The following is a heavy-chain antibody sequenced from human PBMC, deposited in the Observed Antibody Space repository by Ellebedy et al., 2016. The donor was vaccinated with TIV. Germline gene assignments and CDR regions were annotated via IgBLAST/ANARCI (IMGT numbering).Heavy chain of an antibody. Sequence: ASVKVSCKASGYTFTGYYMHWLRQAPGQGLEWMGGIIPIFGTANYAQKFQGRVTITADESTSTAYMELSSLRSEDTAVYYCAADPYDSSGYYYMDWFDPWGQGTLVTVSS. CDR1: GYTFTGYY. D-gene: IGHD3-22*01. CDR3: AADPYDSSGYYYMDWFDP. J-gene: IGHJ5*02. V-gene: IGHV1-69*13. CDR2: IIPIFGTA.